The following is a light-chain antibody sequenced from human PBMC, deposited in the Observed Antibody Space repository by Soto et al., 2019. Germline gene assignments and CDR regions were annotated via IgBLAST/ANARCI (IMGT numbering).Light chain of an antibody. V-gene: IGKV3-20*01. CDR3: QQYGDSPPNT. Sequence: EIVLTQSPGTLSLSPGERATLSCRASQSVSRSYLAWYQQKPGQAPRLLIYGASSRATGIPDRFSGSGSGTDFTLTISRLEPEDFAVYYCQQYGDSPPNTFGQGTRLEIK. CDR2: GAS. CDR1: QSVSRSY. J-gene: IGKJ2*01.